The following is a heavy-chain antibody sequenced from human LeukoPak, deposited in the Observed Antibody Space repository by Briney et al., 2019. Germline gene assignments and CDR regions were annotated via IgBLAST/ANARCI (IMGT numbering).Heavy chain of an antibody. D-gene: IGHD6-13*01. J-gene: IGHJ4*02. V-gene: IGHV4-59*08. CDR3: ARHVRGIDY. CDR2: IYYSRST. CDR1: GGSISSYY. Sequence: SETLSLTCTVSGGSISSYYWSSIRQPPGKGLEWIGYIYYSRSTNYNPSLKSRVTISVDTSKNQFSLKLSSVTAADTAVYYCARHVRGIDYWGQGTLVTVSS.